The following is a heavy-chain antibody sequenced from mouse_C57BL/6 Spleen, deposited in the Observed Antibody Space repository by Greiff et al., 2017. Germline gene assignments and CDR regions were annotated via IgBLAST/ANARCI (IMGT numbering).Heavy chain of an antibody. CDR2: INYDGSST. D-gene: IGHD2-5*01. CDR3: ARDSNYEYYAMDY. Sequence: EVKVVESEGGLVQPGSSMKLSCTASGFTFSDYYMAWVRQVPEKGLEWVANINYDGSSTYYLDSLKSRFIISRDNAKNILYLQMSSLKSEDTATYYCARDSNYEYYAMDYWGQGTSVTVSS. CDR1: GFTFSDYY. J-gene: IGHJ4*01. V-gene: IGHV5-16*01.